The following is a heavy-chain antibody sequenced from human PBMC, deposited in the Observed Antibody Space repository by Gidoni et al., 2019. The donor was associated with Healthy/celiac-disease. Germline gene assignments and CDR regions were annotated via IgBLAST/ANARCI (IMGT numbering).Heavy chain of an antibody. CDR3: GGESGG. Sequence: EVQLVESGGGLVQPGGSLRLSCAASGFTFSSYWMHWVRQAPGKGLVWVSRINREAKNTTYADSVKGRFTISRDNAKNTMSQQMNRLRAEDTAVYYCGGESGGWGQGTLVTVSS. CDR2: INREAKNT. V-gene: IGHV3-74*01. D-gene: IGHD3-10*01. CDR1: GFTFSSYW. J-gene: IGHJ4*02.